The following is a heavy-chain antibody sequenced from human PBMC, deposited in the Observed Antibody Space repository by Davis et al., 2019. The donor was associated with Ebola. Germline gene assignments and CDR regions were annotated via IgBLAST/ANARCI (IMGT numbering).Heavy chain of an antibody. J-gene: IGHJ6*03. Sequence: SVKVSCKASGYTFTSYAISWVRQAPGQGLEWMGGIIPIFGTANYAQKFQGRVTITADESTSTAYMELSSLRSEDTAVYYCARGKRSGSNYYYYMDVWGKGTTVTVSS. CDR1: GYTFTSYA. D-gene: IGHD1-26*01. CDR2: IIPIFGTA. CDR3: ARGKRSGSNYYYYMDV. V-gene: IGHV1-69*13.